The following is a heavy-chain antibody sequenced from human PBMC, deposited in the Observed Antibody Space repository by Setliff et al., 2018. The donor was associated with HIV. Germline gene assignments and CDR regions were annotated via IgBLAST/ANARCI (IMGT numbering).Heavy chain of an antibody. D-gene: IGHD4-17*01. V-gene: IGHV4-59*11. Sequence: ETLSLTCTVSGPSINIHYWSWIRQSPEKAFEWIGYIYSTGSTNSNPSLQSRVTISMVASRNQFSLKVTSVTAADTAVYYCAKGAGFYGDHTFDHWGRGRQVTVSS. J-gene: IGHJ4*02. CDR1: GPSINIHY. CDR3: AKGAGFYGDHTFDH. CDR2: IYSTGST.